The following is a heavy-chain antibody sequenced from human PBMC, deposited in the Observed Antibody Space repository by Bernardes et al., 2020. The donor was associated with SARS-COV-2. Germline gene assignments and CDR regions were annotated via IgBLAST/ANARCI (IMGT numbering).Heavy chain of an antibody. CDR2: MNWNGAGT. Sequence: AGSLRLSCVASGFTFDDYGMNWVRQAPGKGLEWVSGMNWNGAGTGYADSVEGRFSISRDNAKKSLYLQMNGLRAEDTALYYCARSHDGSGTYYRDYFYGMDVWGQGTAVTVSS. J-gene: IGHJ6*02. CDR3: ARSHDGSGTYYRDYFYGMDV. CDR1: GFTFDDYG. V-gene: IGHV3-20*04. D-gene: IGHD3-10*01.